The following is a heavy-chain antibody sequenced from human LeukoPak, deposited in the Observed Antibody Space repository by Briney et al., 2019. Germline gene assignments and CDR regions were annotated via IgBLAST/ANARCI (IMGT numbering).Heavy chain of an antibody. J-gene: IGHJ4*02. D-gene: IGHD6-13*01. CDR3: ARSQPGYSSTRFDY. CDR1: GFTFSSYA. Sequence: GGSLRLSCAASGFTFSSYAVHWVRQAPGKGLEWVAVISYDGSNKYYADSVKGRFTISRDNSKNTLYLQMNSLRAEDTAVYYCARSQPGYSSTRFDYWGQGTLVTVSS. V-gene: IGHV3-30*04. CDR2: ISYDGSNK.